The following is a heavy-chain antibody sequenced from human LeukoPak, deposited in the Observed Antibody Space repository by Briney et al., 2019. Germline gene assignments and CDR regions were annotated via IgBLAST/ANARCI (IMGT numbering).Heavy chain of an antibody. V-gene: IGHV1-8*01. D-gene: IGHD4-23*01. CDR2: MSPNSDNT. J-gene: IGHJ5*02. CDR3: ARDYGGSSGWFDP. CDR1: GYTFTSYD. Sequence: ASVKVSCTASGYTFTSYDINWVRQATGQGLEWMGWMSPNSDNTGYAQKFQGRVTFTRDTSISTAYMELRSLTSKDTAVYYCARDYGGSSGWFDPWGQGTLVTVSS.